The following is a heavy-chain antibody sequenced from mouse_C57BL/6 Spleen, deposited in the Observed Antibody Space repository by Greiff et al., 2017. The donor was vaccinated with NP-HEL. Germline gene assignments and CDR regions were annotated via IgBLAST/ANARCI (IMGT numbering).Heavy chain of an antibody. V-gene: IGHV1-59*01. J-gene: IGHJ2*01. Sequence: QVQLQQSGAELVRPGTSVKLSCKASGYTFTSYWMHWVKQRPGQGLEWIGVIDPSDSYTNYNQKFKGKATLTVDTSSSTAYMQLSSLTSEDSAVYYCARKENWDYWGQGTTLTVSS. CDR3: ARKENWDY. CDR2: IDPSDSYT. D-gene: IGHD4-1*01. CDR1: GYTFTSYW.